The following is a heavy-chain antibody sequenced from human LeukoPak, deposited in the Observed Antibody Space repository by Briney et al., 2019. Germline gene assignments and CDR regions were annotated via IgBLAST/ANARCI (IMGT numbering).Heavy chain of an antibody. CDR2: IWYDGTYK. CDR3: ARDKSTSCYFFDY. CDR1: GFTFSSHG. V-gene: IGHV3-33*01. J-gene: IGHJ4*02. Sequence: GRSLRLSCAASGFTFSSHGMHWVRQAPGKGLEWVAVIWYDGTYKYYADSVKGRFTISRDNSNITLYLQMNSLRAEDTAVYYCARDKSTSCYFFDYWGQGTLVTVSS. D-gene: IGHD2-2*01.